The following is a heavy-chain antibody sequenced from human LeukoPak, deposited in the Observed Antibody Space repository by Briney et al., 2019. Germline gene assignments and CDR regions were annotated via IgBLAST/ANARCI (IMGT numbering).Heavy chain of an antibody. Sequence: GGSLRLSCAASGFISSNAWMTWVRQAPGKGLEWVGRIKSKTDGGTIDYAAPVKGRFTISRDDSKDTLYLQMNSLKTEDTALYYCTTDLLGLCSSTGCYDNWLDPWGQGTLVTVSS. CDR1: GFISSNAW. CDR3: TTDLLGLCSSTGCYDNWLDP. CDR2: IKSKTDGGTI. V-gene: IGHV3-15*01. D-gene: IGHD2-2*01. J-gene: IGHJ5*02.